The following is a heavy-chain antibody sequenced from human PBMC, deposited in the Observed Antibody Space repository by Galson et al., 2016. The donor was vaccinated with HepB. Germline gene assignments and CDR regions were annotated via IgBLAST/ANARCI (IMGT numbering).Heavy chain of an antibody. Sequence: ETLSLTCTVSGGSMTDYYWSFIRQAPGKGLEWIGYIYHNGNIAYNPSLKSRVTIAIDTSKNQFSLKLTSVTSADTAVYYCAGAGDLPENYFQYWGQGALVAVSS. CDR2: IYHNGNI. J-gene: IGHJ4*02. CDR3: AGAGDLPENYFQY. D-gene: IGHD7-27*01. V-gene: IGHV4-59*01. CDR1: GGSMTDYY.